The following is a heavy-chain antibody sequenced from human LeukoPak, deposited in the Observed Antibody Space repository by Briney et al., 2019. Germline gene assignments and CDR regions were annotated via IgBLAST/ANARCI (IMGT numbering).Heavy chain of an antibody. Sequence: GGSLRLSCATSTFTFSSYAMHWVRQAPGKGLEWVAVISFDGSKDYFADSVKGRFTISRDNSKNTMYPHMNSLRLEDTAVYYCARDSDTFGALDYWGQGTLVTVSS. CDR3: ARDSDTFGALDY. CDR1: TFTFSSYA. D-gene: IGHD3-10*01. CDR2: ISFDGSKD. V-gene: IGHV3-30-3*01. J-gene: IGHJ4*02.